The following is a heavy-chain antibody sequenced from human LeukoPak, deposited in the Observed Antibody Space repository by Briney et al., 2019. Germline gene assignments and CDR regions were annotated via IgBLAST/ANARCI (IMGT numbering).Heavy chain of an antibody. V-gene: IGHV3-7*04. Sequence: GGSLRLSCAASGFTFSSYWMSWVRQAPGKGLEWVANIKQDGSEKYYVDSVKGRFTISRDNAKNSLYLQMNSLRAEDTAVYYCARGYYSSGWYSDGFDYWGQGTLVTVSS. CDR1: GFTFSSYW. CDR3: ARGYYSSGWYSDGFDY. D-gene: IGHD6-19*01. CDR2: IKQDGSEK. J-gene: IGHJ4*02.